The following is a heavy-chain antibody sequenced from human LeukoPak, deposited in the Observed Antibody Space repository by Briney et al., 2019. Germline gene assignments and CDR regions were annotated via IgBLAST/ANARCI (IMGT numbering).Heavy chain of an antibody. V-gene: IGHV1-69*05. CDR1: GGTFSSYA. CDR2: IIPIFGTA. CDR3: ARDFGKYYLHKGCSFDI. D-gene: IGHD3-10*01. J-gene: IGHJ3*02. Sequence: SVKVSCKASGGTFSSYAISWVRQAPGQGLEWMGGIIPIFGTANYAQKFQGRVTMTRDTSTSTVYMELSSLRSEDTAVYCCARDFGKYYLHKGCSFDIWGQGTMVTVSS.